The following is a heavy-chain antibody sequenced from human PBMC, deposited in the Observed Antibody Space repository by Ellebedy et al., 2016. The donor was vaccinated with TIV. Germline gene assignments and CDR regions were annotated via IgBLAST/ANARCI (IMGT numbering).Heavy chain of an antibody. V-gene: IGHV3-23*01. J-gene: IGHJ4*02. CDR1: GFTVSSNY. Sequence: GESLKISCAASGFTVSSNYMSWVRQAPGKGLEWVSAISGSGGSTYYADSVKGRFTISRDNSKNTLYLQMNSLRAEDTAVYYCAKYNWVVAATGTFWGQGTLVTVSS. CDR2: ISGSGGST. CDR3: AKYNWVVAATGTF. D-gene: IGHD2-15*01.